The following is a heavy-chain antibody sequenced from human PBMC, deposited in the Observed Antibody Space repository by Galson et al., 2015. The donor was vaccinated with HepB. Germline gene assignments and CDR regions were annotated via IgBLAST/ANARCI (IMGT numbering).Heavy chain of an antibody. V-gene: IGHV3-30-3*01. CDR3: ARVQYDHYFDY. CDR2: ISYDGSNK. J-gene: IGHJ4*02. CDR1: GFTFSSYA. Sequence: SLRLSCAASGFTFSSYAMHWVRQAPGKGLEWVAVISYDGSNKYYADSVKGRFTISRDNSKNTLYLQMNSLRAEDTAVYYCARVQYDHYFDYWGQGTLVTVSS. D-gene: IGHD1-1*01.